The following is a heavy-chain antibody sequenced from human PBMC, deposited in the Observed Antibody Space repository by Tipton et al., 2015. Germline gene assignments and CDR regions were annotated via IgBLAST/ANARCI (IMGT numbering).Heavy chain of an antibody. V-gene: IGHV4-59*13. CDR3: ARGVKRDSYGKGGWFDP. CDR2: IYYSGST. Sequence: TLSLTCTVSGDSISTSYWNWIRQPPGKGLEWIGYIYYSGSTNYNPSLKSRVTISVDTSKNQFSLKLSSVTTADTAVYYCARGVKRDSYGKGGWFDPWGQGTLVTVSS. D-gene: IGHD5-18*01. CDR1: GDSISTSY. J-gene: IGHJ5*02.